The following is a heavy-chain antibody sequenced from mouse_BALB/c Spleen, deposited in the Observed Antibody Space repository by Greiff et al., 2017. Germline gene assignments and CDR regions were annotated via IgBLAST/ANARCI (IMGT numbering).Heavy chain of an antibody. CDR2: INPSNGGT. CDR1: GYTFTSCY. CDR3: TRSEVRRAYYAMDY. D-gene: IGHD2-14*01. V-gene: IGHV1S81*02. J-gene: IGHJ4*01. Sequence: VQLHQSGAELVKPGASVKLSCKASGYTFTSCYMYWVKQRPGQGLEWIGEINPSNGGTNFNEKFKSKATLTVDKSSSTAYMQLSSLTSEDSAVYYCTRSEVRRAYYAMDYWGQGTSVTVSS.